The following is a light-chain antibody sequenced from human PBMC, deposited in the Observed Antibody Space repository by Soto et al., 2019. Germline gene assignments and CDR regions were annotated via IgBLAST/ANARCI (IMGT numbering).Light chain of an antibody. Sequence: EIVLTQSPGTLSLSPGERATLSCRASQSVSSSYLAWYQQKPGQAPRLLIYGASSRATGIPDRFGGSGSGTDFTLTISRLEPEDFAVYYCQQYGSSPGATMYTFGQGTKLEIK. CDR1: QSVSSSY. CDR2: GAS. CDR3: QQYGSSPGATMYT. V-gene: IGKV3-20*01. J-gene: IGKJ2*01.